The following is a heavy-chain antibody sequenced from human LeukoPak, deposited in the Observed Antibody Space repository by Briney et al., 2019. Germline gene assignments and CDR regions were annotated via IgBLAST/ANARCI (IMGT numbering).Heavy chain of an antibody. CDR1: GYTFTGYY. V-gene: IGHV1-2*02. CDR3: ARGYYDSSPYYYYMDV. Sequence: ASVKVSCKASGYTFTGYYMHWVRQAPGQGLEWMGWINPNSGGTNYAQKFQGRVTMTRDTSISTAYMELSRLRSDDTAVYYCARGYYDSSPYYYYMDVWGKGTTVTVSS. J-gene: IGHJ6*03. D-gene: IGHD3-22*01. CDR2: INPNSGGT.